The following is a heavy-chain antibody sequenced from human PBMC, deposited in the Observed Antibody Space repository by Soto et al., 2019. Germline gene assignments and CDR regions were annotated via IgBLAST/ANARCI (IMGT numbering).Heavy chain of an antibody. CDR2: IYHSGST. D-gene: IGHD6-19*01. CDR3: ARLSAAWFDP. J-gene: IGHJ5*02. CDR1: GCSVSSGSYY. Sequence: QVQLQESGPGLVKPSETLSLTCTVSGCSVSSGSYYWGWIRQPPGKGLEWIGYIYHSGSTNYNPSLKSRVTISVDTSKNQFSLSLTSVTAADTAVYYCARLSAAWFDPWGQGTLVTVAS. V-gene: IGHV4-61*01.